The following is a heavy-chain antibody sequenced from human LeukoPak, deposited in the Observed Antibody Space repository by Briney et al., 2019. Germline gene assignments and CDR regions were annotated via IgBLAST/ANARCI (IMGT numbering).Heavy chain of an antibody. D-gene: IGHD3-9*01. V-gene: IGHV3-48*02. CDR3: ARGRATGRSGGDY. CDR1: GFTVSSNY. Sequence: GGSLRLSCAASGFTVSSNYMNWVRQAPGKGLEWVSYISSGSSTIYYADSVKGRFTISRDNAKNSLYLQMNSLRDEDTAVYYCARGRATGRSGGDYWGQGTLVTVSS. J-gene: IGHJ4*02. CDR2: ISSGSSTI.